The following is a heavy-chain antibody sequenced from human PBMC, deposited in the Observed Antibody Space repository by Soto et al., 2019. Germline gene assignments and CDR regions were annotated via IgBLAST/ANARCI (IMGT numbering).Heavy chain of an antibody. J-gene: IGHJ4*02. Sequence: VQLVESGGDLVQPGGSLRLSCAASGFTFSSFYMHWVRQAPGKGLVWVARINRDGSSKNYADSVKGRFTISSDNAKHALYLQMNSLGGDDTAVYYCARDGWAVAENWGQGTLVTVSS. V-gene: IGHV3-74*01. CDR3: ARDGWAVAEN. D-gene: IGHD6-19*01. CDR2: INRDGSSK. CDR1: GFTFSSFY.